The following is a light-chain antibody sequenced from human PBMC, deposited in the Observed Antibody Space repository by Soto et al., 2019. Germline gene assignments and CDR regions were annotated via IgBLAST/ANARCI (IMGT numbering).Light chain of an antibody. CDR2: DAS. CDR1: QSVSSY. J-gene: IGKJ1*01. Sequence: EPVLTPSPATPSLSPGERANPSFSASQSVSSYLAWYQQKPGQAPRLLIYDASNRATGIPARFSGSGSGTDFTLTISRLEPEDFAVYYCQQYGSSSGKFGKGIKVDIK. CDR3: QQYGSSSGK. V-gene: IGKV3-11*01.